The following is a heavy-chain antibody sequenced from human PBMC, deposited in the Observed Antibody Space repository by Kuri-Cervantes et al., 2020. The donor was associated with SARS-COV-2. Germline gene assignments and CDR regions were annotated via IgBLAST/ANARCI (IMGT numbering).Heavy chain of an antibody. V-gene: IGHV1-3*02. J-gene: IGHJ6*03. CDR2: SNAGNGNT. CDR1: GYTFTSYA. CDR3: ARGGYFDWLANLYYYYMDV. D-gene: IGHD3-9*01. Sequence: ASVPVSCKASGYTFTSYAMHWVRQAPGQRLAWMGWSNAGNGNTKYSQEFQGRVTITRDTSASTAYMELRSLRSDDTAVYYCARGGYFDWLANLYYYYMDVWGKGTTVTVSS.